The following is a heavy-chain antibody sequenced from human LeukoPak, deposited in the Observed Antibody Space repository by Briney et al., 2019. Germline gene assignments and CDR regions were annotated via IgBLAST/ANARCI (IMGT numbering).Heavy chain of an antibody. CDR3: ARRAFGSGSYCDY. D-gene: IGHD3-10*01. V-gene: IGHV5-51*01. CDR1: GYSFTSYW. Sequence: GESLKISSKGSGYSFTSYWIGWVRQMPGKGLELMGIIYPGDSDSRYSPSFQGQVTISADKSISTAYLQWSSLKASDTAMYYCARRAFGSGSYCDYWGQGTLVTVSS. J-gene: IGHJ4*02. CDR2: IYPGDSDS.